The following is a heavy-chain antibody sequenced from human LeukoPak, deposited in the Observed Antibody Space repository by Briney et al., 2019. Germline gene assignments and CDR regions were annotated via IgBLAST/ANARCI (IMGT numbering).Heavy chain of an antibody. J-gene: IGHJ4*02. CDR1: GFTFSSYA. V-gene: IGHV3-23*01. CDR3: AKDRLSVYYYDSSGYYYFDY. CDR2: ISGSGGST. D-gene: IGHD3-22*01. Sequence: GGSLRLSCAASGFTFSSYATSWVRQAPGKGLEWVSTISGSGGSTYYADSVKGRFTISRDNSKNTLYLQMNSLRAEDTAVYYCAKDRLSVYYYDSSGYYYFDYWGQGTLVTVSS.